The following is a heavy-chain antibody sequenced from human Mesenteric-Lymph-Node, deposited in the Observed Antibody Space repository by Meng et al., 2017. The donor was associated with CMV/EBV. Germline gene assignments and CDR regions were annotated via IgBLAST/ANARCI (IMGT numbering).Heavy chain of an antibody. Sequence: GRLQQSGAGLLKPSETLSLTCAVYGGSFSGYYWSWIRQPPGKGLEWIGEINHSGSTNYNPSLKSRVTISVDTSKNQFSLKLSSVTAADTAVYYCARHQRWLKSEGGFNYWGQGTLVTVSS. CDR2: INHSGST. CDR3: ARHQRWLKSEGGFNY. CDR1: GGSFSGYY. V-gene: IGHV4-34*01. D-gene: IGHD4-23*01. J-gene: IGHJ4*02.